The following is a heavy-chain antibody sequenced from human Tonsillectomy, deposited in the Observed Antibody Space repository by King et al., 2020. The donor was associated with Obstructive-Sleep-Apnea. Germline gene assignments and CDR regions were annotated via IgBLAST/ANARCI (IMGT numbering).Heavy chain of an antibody. V-gene: IGHV5-51*01. CDR3: ASFTMVRGVIISSPVDY. J-gene: IGHJ4*02. D-gene: IGHD3-10*01. Sequence: VQLVESGAEVKKPGESLNISCKGSGYRFTSFWIGWLRQMPGKSLEWRWSIYPGDSDTRYSPFFQGQVTISADQSISTAYLQWSSLKASDTAMYYCASFTMVRGVIISSPVDYWGQGTLVTVSS. CDR2: IYPGDSDT. CDR1: GYRFTSFW.